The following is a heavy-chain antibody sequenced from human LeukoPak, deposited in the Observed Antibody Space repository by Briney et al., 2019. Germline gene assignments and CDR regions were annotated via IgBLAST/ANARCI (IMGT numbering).Heavy chain of an antibody. CDR1: GGSISSYY. V-gene: IGHV4-59*01. D-gene: IGHD3-10*01. Sequence: SETLSLTCTVSGGSISSYYWSWIRQPPGKGLEWIGYIYYSGSTNYNPSLESRVTISVDTSKNQFSLKLSSVTAADTAVYYCAREAFGKDFDYWGQGNLVTVSS. CDR3: AREAFGKDFDY. CDR2: IYYSGST. J-gene: IGHJ4*02.